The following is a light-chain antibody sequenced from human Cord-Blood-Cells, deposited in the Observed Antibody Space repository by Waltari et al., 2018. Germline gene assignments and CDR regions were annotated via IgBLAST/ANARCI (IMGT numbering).Light chain of an antibody. V-gene: IGKV3-11*01. Sequence: EIVLTQSPATLYLSTGERATLSCRASQSVSSYLAWYQQKPGQAPSLLIYDASNRATGIPARFSGSGSGTDFTLTISSLEPEDFAVYYCQQRSNWPPFTFGPGTKVDIK. J-gene: IGKJ3*01. CDR3: QQRSNWPPFT. CDR1: QSVSSY. CDR2: DAS.